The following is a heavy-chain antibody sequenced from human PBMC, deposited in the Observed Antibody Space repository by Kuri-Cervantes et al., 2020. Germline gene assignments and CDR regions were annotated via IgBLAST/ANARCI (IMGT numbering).Heavy chain of an antibody. CDR2: IYHSGST. D-gene: IGHD1-7*01. CDR1: GCSISSGYY. V-gene: IGHV4-38-2*01. Sequence: SETLSLTCAVSGCSISSGYYWGWIRQPPGKGLEWIGEIYHSGSTNYNPSLKSRVTISVDTSKNQFSLKLSSVTAADAAVYYCARGKRYNWNYGGNFDYWGQGTLVTVSS. J-gene: IGHJ4*02. CDR3: ARGKRYNWNYGGNFDY.